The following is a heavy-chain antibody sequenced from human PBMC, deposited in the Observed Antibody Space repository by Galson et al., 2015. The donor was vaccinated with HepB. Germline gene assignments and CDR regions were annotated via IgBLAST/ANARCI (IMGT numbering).Heavy chain of an antibody. V-gene: IGHV1-18*01. CDR2: ISAYNGNT. D-gene: IGHD3-3*01. J-gene: IGHJ6*03. CDR1: GYTFTSYG. Sequence: SVKVSCKASGYTFTSYGISWVRQAPGQGLEWMGWISAYNGNTNYAQKLQGRVTMTTDTSTSTAYMELRSLRSDDTAVYYCARDGVELRFLKWSSDYYYMDVWGKGTTVTVSS. CDR3: ARDGVELRFLKWSSDYYYMDV.